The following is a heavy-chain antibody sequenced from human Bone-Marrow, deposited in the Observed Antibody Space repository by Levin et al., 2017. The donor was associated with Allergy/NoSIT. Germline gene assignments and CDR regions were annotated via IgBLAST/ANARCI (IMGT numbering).Heavy chain of an antibody. D-gene: IGHD3-3*01. CDR3: ARVSNYDFWSGYYGARVFDY. CDR1: GGSISSYY. J-gene: IGHJ4*02. CDR2: IYYSGST. Sequence: SETLSLTCTVSGGSISSYYWSWIRQPPGKGLEWIGYIYYSGSTNYNPSLKSRVTISVDTSKNQFSLKLSSVTAADTAVYYCARVSNYDFWSGYYGARVFDYWGQGTLVTVSS. V-gene: IGHV4-59*01.